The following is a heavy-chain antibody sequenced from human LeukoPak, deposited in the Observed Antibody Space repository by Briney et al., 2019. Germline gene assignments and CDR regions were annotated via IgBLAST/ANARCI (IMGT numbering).Heavy chain of an antibody. CDR2: IYHSGST. Sequence: PSETLSLTCTVSGYSISSGYYWGWIRQPPGKGLEWIGRIYHSGSTYYNPSLKSRVTISVDTSKNQFSLKLSSVTVADTAVYYCARDGVFWSGYYMGLNWFDPWGQGTLVTVSS. CDR3: ARDGVFWSGYYMGLNWFDP. CDR1: GYSISSGYY. J-gene: IGHJ5*02. D-gene: IGHD3-3*01. V-gene: IGHV4-38-2*02.